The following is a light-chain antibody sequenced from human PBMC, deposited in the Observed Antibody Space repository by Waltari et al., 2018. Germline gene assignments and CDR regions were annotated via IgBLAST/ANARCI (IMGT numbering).Light chain of an antibody. V-gene: IGLV2-23*02. CDR3: CSHTGGSTFVI. CDR1: NSDIGTYNF. J-gene: IGLJ2*01. CDR2: DVS. Sequence: QSALTQPASVSGSPGQSITISCTGSNSDIGTYNFFSLYQQHPDKAPKLMIYDVSKRPSGVSNRFSGSKSGNTASLTISGLQAEDEADYYCCSHTGGSTFVIFGGGTKLTVL.